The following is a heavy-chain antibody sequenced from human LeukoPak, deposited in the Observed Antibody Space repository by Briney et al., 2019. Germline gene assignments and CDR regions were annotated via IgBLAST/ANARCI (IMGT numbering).Heavy chain of an antibody. CDR2: VFTTGTT. Sequence: PSETLSLTCAVYGGSFSGYYCSWIRQPPGKGLEWIGYVFTTGTTYYNPSLNSRVTISLDMSKNQFSLKLRSVTATDTAVYFCVRGVTRGYIYADWGQGTLVTVSS. J-gene: IGHJ4*02. CDR3: VRGVTRGYIYAD. D-gene: IGHD5-18*01. CDR1: GGSFSGYY. V-gene: IGHV4-34*12.